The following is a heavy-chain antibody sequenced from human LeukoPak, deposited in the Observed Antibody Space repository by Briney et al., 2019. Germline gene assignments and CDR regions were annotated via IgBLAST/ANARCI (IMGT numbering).Heavy chain of an antibody. V-gene: IGHV3-73*01. CDR2: IRSKANSYAT. D-gene: IGHD4-17*01. J-gene: IGHJ6*03. CDR3: TRHDDYGDYERYYYYYMDV. Sequence: GGSLRLSCAASGFTFSGSAMHWVRQASGKGLEWVGRIRSKANSYATAYAASVKGRFTISRDDSKNTAYLQMNSLKTEDTAVYYCTRHDDYGDYERYYYYYMDVWGKGTTVTVSS. CDR1: GFTFSGSA.